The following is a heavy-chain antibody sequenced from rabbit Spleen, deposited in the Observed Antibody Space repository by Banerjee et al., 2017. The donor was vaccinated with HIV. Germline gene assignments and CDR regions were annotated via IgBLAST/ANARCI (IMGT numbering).Heavy chain of an antibody. CDR2: IYTGSGST. Sequence: QQLVESGGGLVKPGASLTLTCKASGVSFSSSYYMCWVRQAPGKGLEWIGCIYTGSGSTYYASWAKGRFTITKTSSTTVTLQMTSLTAADTATYFCARDPYDGDVGRNLWGPGTLVTVS. D-gene: IGHD2-1*01. V-gene: IGHV1S40*01. CDR1: GVSFSSSYY. J-gene: IGHJ4*01. CDR3: ARDPYDGDVGRNL.